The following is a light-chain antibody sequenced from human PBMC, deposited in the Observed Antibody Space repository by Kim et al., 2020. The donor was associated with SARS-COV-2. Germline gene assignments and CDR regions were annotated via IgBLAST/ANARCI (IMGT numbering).Light chain of an antibody. CDR3: QQYYSHPLT. CDR1: HDISNS. Sequence: SASVADRLTLTCRATHDISNSLAWYQQKPGQAPKLLLSATSKLERGVPSRFSGSGSGTTYTLTISNLQPEDFATYYCQQYYSHPLTFGGGTKVDIK. CDR2: ATS. V-gene: IGKV1-NL1*01. J-gene: IGKJ4*01.